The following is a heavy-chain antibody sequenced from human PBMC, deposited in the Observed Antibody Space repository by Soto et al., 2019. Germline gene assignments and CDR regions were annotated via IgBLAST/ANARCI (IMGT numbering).Heavy chain of an antibody. D-gene: IGHD6-13*01. J-gene: IGHJ4*02. Sequence: AQLLESGGGLVQPGGSLRLTCAASGFTFSEHAISWVRQSPGKGLEWVSVVSARGVSTYYTDSVKGRFNISKGSSSKTVYLQMISMKAEDTTVYCCAKMSAGRFLNWDFDLSGQGTLVTVPS. CDR2: VSARGVST. V-gene: IGHV3-23*01. CDR3: AKMSAGRFLNWDFDL. CDR1: GFTFSEHA.